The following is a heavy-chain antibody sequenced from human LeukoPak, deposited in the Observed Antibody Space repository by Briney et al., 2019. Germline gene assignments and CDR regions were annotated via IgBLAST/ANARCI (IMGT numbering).Heavy chain of an antibody. CDR3: ARLLGPQTGPSVILYLYFDL. CDR1: GGSFSGYY. D-gene: IGHD7-27*01. Sequence: SETLSLTCAVYGGSFSGYYWSWIRQPPGKGLEWIGEINHSGSTNYNPSLKSRVTISVDTSKNQFSLKLSSVTAADTAVYYCARLLGPQTGPSVILYLYFDLWGRGTLVTVSS. J-gene: IGHJ2*01. V-gene: IGHV4-34*01. CDR2: INHSGST.